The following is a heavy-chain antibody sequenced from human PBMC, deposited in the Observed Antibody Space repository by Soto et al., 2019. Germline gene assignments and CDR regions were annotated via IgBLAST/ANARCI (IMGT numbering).Heavy chain of an antibody. CDR3: ARDGILGTTQGSGFDP. CDR1: GYTFASYG. J-gene: IGHJ5*02. V-gene: IGHV1-18*01. CDR2: ISGYNGNT. D-gene: IGHD1-26*01. Sequence: QVQLVQSGAEVKEPGASVKVSCKASGYTFASYGINWVRQAPGQGLEGMGWISGYNGNTKYAQKFQGRVTVTTDTSTSTGYMELRSLRSDDTAVYYCARDGILGTTQGSGFDPWGQGTLVTVSS.